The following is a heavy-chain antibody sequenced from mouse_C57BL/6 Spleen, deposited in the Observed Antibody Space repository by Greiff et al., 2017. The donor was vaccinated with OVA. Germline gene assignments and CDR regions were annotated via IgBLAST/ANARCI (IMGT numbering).Heavy chain of an antibody. CDR1: GYTFTSYW. J-gene: IGHJ1*03. D-gene: IGHD1-1*01. Sequence: QVQLKQPGAELVKPGASVKLSCKASGYTFTSYWMHWVKQRPGRGLEWIGRIDPNSGGTKYNEKFKSKATLTVDKPSSTAYMQLSSLTSEDSAVYYCARLYYYGSSYWYFDVWGTGTTVTVSS. CDR3: ARLYYYGSSYWYFDV. V-gene: IGHV1-72*01. CDR2: IDPNSGGT.